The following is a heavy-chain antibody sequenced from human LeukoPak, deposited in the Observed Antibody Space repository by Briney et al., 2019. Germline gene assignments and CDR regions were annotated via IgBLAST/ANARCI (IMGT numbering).Heavy chain of an antibody. CDR2: LSGSGTTT. J-gene: IGHJ4*02. CDR3: TKDYDTVGYYSSDY. V-gene: IGHV3-23*01. Sequence: GGSLRLSCAASGLTFSDYAMSWVRQVPGKGLEWVSTLSGSGTTTFYANSVKGRFTISRDSSKNTLYLQMNSLRAADTALYYCTKDYDTVGYYSSDYWGQGTLVTVSS. D-gene: IGHD3-22*01. CDR1: GLTFSDYA.